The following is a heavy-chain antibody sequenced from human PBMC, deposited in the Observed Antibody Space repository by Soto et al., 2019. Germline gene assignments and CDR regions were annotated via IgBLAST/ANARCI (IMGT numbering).Heavy chain of an antibody. Sequence: QVQLVQSGAEVKKPGASVKVSGKASGYTFTSYGISWVRQAPGQGLEWMGWISAYNGNTNYAQKLHCRVTITTDTSTSTAYMELRSLRSDDTAVYYCARGSSGWANGWFDPWGQGTLVTVSS. D-gene: IGHD6-19*01. CDR1: GYTFTSYG. V-gene: IGHV1-18*01. CDR2: ISAYNGNT. CDR3: ARGSSGWANGWFDP. J-gene: IGHJ5*02.